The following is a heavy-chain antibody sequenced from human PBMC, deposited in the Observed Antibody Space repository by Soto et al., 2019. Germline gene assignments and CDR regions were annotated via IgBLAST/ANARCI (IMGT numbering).Heavy chain of an antibody. Sequence: QLHLQESGPGLVKPSETLSLTGAVSGDSISGIYCLWIRQPPGKGLESIGYLYYGRSANYNPALKSRVTLSVDTSTNQCSLTLSSMTAADTAVYYCALRSMAAVPEYWGQGTMVTVSS. J-gene: IGHJ4*02. CDR2: LYYGRSA. CDR3: ALRSMAAVPEY. CDR1: GDSISGIY. D-gene: IGHD6-13*01. V-gene: IGHV4-59*01.